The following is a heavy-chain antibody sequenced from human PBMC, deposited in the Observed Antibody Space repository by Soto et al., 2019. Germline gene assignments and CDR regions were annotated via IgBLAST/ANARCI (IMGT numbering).Heavy chain of an antibody. CDR2: IYYSGST. CDR3: ARVSAVTTLGYYDYYALDV. CDR1: GGSISSGDYY. J-gene: IGHJ6*02. Sequence: SETLSLTCTVSGGSISSGDYYWSWIRQPPGEGLEWIGYIYYSGSTYYSPSLKSRVTMSVDTSKNQFSLRLSSVTAADTAVFYCARVSAVTTLGYYDYYALDVWGQGTTVSVSS. V-gene: IGHV4-30-4*01. D-gene: IGHD4-17*01.